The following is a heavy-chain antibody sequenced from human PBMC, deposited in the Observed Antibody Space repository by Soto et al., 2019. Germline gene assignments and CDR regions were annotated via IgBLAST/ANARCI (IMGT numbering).Heavy chain of an antibody. CDR2: IHSSGTT. J-gene: IGHJ4*02. D-gene: IGHD6-19*01. Sequence: PSETLSLTCTVSDVSTSNFFWKWFRQPPGKGLEWIGNIHSSGTTNYNPSLESRVTISLDTSNSQCSLKMNSVTVADTAVYYCARGSGWLTDYWGQGSQVTVSS. CDR1: DVSTSNFF. CDR3: ARGSGWLTDY. V-gene: IGHV4-59*08.